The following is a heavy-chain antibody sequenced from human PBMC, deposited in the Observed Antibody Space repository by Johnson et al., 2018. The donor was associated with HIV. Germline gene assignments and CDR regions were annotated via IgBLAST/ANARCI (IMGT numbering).Heavy chain of an antibody. CDR1: GFTFSSFA. J-gene: IGHJ3*02. D-gene: IGHD3-10*01. CDR2: IRYDGSNK. CDR3: ARDLRFNRTVQGLIIISGVFDI. V-gene: IGHV3-30*02. Sequence: QVQLVESGGGVVQPGTSLRLSCAASGFTFSSFAMHWVRQAPGKGLEWMAFIRYDGSNKDSADSVKGRFTISRDNSKNTLYRQMNSLRSEDTAVYYCARDLRFNRTVQGLIIISGVFDIWCQGTMVTVSS.